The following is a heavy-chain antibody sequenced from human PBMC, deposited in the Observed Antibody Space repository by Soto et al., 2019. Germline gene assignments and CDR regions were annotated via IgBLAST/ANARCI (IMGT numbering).Heavy chain of an antibody. Sequence: GGSLRLSCAASGFTFSSYAMHWVRQAPGKGLEWVAVISYDGSNKYYADSVKGRFTISRDNSKNTLYLQMNILRAEDTAVYYCARIGITMVRGVRGYFDYWGQGTLVTVSS. J-gene: IGHJ4*02. CDR1: GFTFSSYA. CDR3: ARIGITMVRGVRGYFDY. V-gene: IGHV3-30-3*01. CDR2: ISYDGSNK. D-gene: IGHD3-10*01.